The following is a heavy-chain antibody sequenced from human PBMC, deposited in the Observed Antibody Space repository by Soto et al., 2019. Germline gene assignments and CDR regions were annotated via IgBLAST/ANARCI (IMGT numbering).Heavy chain of an antibody. CDR3: ARLGGIVDTGTWIQ. Sequence: GESLKISCKASGYRFSTYWIGWVRQRPGNGPEWMAIIYPGDSDTRENPSFQGQVTISADKSSNTVHLQWRSLKASDTAIYYCARLGGIVDTGTWIQWGQGTPVTVSS. D-gene: IGHD1-26*01. J-gene: IGHJ4*02. CDR1: GYRFSTYW. V-gene: IGHV5-51*01. CDR2: IYPGDSDT.